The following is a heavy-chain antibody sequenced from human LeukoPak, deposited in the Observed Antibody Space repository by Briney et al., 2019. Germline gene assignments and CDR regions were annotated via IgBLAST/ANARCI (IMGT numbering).Heavy chain of an antibody. CDR2: ITPFNGNT. CDR3: ARSAIHIAAGAFDI. D-gene: IGHD6-13*01. V-gene: IGHV1-45*02. J-gene: IGHJ3*02. Sequence: GASVKVSCKASGYTFTSYAMNWVRQAPAQALEWMGWITPFNGNTNYAQKFQDRVTITRDRSMSTAYMELSGLRSEDTAMYYCARSAIHIAAGAFDIWGQGTMVTVSS. CDR1: GYTFTSYA.